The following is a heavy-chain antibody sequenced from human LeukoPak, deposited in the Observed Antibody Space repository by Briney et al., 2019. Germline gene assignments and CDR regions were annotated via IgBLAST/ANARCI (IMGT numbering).Heavy chain of an antibody. J-gene: IGHJ4*02. CDR1: GFTFSRHW. CDR3: ARDGGHSTDLDY. Sequence: GGSLRLSCATSGFTFSRHWMRWVRQAPGKGPEWVANIKQDGSERYYVDSVKGRFTISRDNAKNSLYLQMNSLRAEDTAVYYYARDGGHSTDLDYWGQGTLVTVSS. CDR2: IKQDGSER. V-gene: IGHV3-7*01. D-gene: IGHD6-13*01.